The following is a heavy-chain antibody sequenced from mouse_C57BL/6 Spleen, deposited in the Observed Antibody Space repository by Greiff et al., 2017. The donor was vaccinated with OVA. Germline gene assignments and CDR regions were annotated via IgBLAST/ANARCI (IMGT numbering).Heavy chain of an antibody. J-gene: IGHJ3*01. CDR3: ARGYGSPAWFAY. CDR1: GYSITSGYY. CDR2: ISYDGSN. D-gene: IGHD1-1*01. V-gene: IGHV3-6*01. Sequence: EVKLVESGPGLVKPSQSLSLTCSVTGYSITSGYYWNWIRQFPGNKLEWMGYISYDGSNNYNPSLKNRISITRDTSKNQFFLKLNSVTTEDTATYYCARGYGSPAWFAYWGQGTLVTVSA.